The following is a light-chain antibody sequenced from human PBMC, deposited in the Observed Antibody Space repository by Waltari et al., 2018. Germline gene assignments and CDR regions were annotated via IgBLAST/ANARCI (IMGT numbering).Light chain of an antibody. V-gene: IGLV2-23*02. Sequence: QSALTQPASVSGSPGQSITFPCTGTSRDVGSYNLVSWFQQHPAKAPNLIIYEFKKRHSGVSPRFSGSKSSNTASLTISGLLAEDEADYYCCSYAGDRNLYVFGSGTKVTVL. J-gene: IGLJ1*01. CDR1: SRDVGSYNL. CDR3: CSYAGDRNLYV. CDR2: EFK.